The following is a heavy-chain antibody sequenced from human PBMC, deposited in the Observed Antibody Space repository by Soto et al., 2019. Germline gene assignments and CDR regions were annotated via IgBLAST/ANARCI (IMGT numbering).Heavy chain of an antibody. CDR2: ISWNGGST. J-gene: IGHJ6*02. D-gene: IGHD3-10*01. CDR1: GFSFNAYT. Sequence: EVQLVESGGAVVQPGGSLRLSCVASGFSFNAYTMHWVRHAPEKGVEWVSLISWNGGSTFYADSVKGRFTISRDNSKNSLYLHMNSMSIEDTALYYCAINIEAQGSGGRNVWGQGTTVSVSS. CDR3: AINIEAQGSGGRNV. V-gene: IGHV3-43*01.